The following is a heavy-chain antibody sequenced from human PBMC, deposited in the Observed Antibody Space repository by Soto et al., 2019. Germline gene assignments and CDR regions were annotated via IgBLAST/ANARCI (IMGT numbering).Heavy chain of an antibody. J-gene: IGHJ4*02. CDR3: ASVESGWPTYGY. V-gene: IGHV3-74*01. D-gene: IGHD6-19*01. Sequence: PGGSLRLSCAASGFTFSSFWMHWVRQAPGKGLVWVSRINSDGSSTSYADSVKGRFTISRDNAKNTLYLQMNSLRAEDTAVYYCASVESGWPTYGYWGQGTLVTV. CDR1: GFTFSSFW. CDR2: INSDGSST.